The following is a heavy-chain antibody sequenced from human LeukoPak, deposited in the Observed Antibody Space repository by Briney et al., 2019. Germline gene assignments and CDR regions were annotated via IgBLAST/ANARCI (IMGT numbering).Heavy chain of an antibody. CDR1: GYTFTSYS. CDR3: ARDWDYGRSGHWVAQGSAGGFDI. CDR2: ISGYNGNT. Sequence: GASVKVSCKASGYTFTSYSVSWVRQAPGQGLDWLGWISGYNGNTNYPQRLQGRVTLTTDTSTNTAYMELRSLRSDDTAVYYCARDWDYGRSGHWVAQGSAGGFDIWGQGTMITVSS. V-gene: IGHV1-18*01. D-gene: IGHD3-22*01. J-gene: IGHJ3*02.